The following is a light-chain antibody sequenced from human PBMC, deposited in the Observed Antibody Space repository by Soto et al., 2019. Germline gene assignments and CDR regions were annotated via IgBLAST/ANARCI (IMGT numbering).Light chain of an antibody. V-gene: IGKV1-5*01. CDR1: QNINNW. CDR3: QQYNSYWGT. CDR2: DAS. J-gene: IGKJ1*01. Sequence: DIQMTQSPSPLSASIGDRVTITCRASQNINNWLAWYQQKPGKAPKLLIYDASSLESGVPSRFSGSGSGTEFTLTISSLQPDDFATYYCQQYNSYWGTFGQGTKVDIK.